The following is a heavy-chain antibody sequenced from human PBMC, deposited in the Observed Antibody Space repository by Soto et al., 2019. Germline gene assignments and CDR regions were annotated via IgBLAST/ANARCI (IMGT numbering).Heavy chain of an antibody. CDR2: TYYRSKWFH. J-gene: IGHJ3*01. CDR3: ARGNALDV. CDR1: GDSVSSDITS. Sequence: QGQLQQSGPGLVKPSQTLSLTCAISGDSVSSDITSWNWIRQSPSRGLEWLGRTYYRSKWFHDYAASVKSRITINPDPSKNQFSLELNSMTPADTAVYYCARGNALDVWGQGTVVTVSS. V-gene: IGHV6-1*01. D-gene: IGHD3-10*01.